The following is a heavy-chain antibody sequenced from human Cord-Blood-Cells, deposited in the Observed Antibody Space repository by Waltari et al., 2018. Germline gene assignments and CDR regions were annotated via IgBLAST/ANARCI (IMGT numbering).Heavy chain of an antibody. J-gene: IGHJ3*02. Sequence: LTCTVSGGSISSSSYYWGWIRQPPGKGLEWIGSIYYSGSTYYNPSLKSRVTISVDTSKNQFSLKLSSVTAADTAVYYCARGAWSSTSCYPSDAFDIWGQGTMVTVSS. V-gene: IGHV4-39*01. CDR3: ARGAWSSTSCYPSDAFDI. CDR1: GGSISSSSYY. CDR2: IYYSGST. D-gene: IGHD2-2*01.